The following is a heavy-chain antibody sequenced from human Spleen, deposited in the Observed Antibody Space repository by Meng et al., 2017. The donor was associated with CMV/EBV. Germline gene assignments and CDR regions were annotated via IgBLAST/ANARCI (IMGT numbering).Heavy chain of an antibody. CDR3: VLDDTSPLAY. CDR1: GGSISSSSYY. V-gene: IGHV3-15*01. CDR2: IKSNTYGGAT. J-gene: IGHJ4*02. D-gene: IGHD2-2*01. Sequence: GESLRLSCTVSGGSISSSSYYWGWIRQPPGKGLEWVGRIKSNTYGGATEYAAPVKDRFTISRDDSKNTLYLQMNSLKSEDTGVYYCVLDDTSPLAYWGQGTQVTVSS.